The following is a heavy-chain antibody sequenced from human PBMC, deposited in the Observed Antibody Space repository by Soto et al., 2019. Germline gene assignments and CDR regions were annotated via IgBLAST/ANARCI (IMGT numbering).Heavy chain of an antibody. CDR3: ARVAGDCSGSSCELYGMDV. V-gene: IGHV3-74*01. J-gene: IGHJ6*02. Sequence: EVQLVESGGGLVQPGGSLRLSCAASGFTLSWYWMHWVRQAPGKGLVWVSRIHSDGTTTTYADSVKGRFTISRDNAKNXLXXQMNSLRAEDTAVYYCARVAGDCSGSSCELYGMDVWGQGTTVTVSS. CDR1: GFTLSWYW. D-gene: IGHD2-2*01. CDR2: IHSDGTTT.